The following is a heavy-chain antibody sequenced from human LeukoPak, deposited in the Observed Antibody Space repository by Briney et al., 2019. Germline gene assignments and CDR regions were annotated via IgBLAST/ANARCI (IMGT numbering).Heavy chain of an antibody. CDR3: AKGSYYDSSVYLYS. CDR2: ISESGSPI. Sequence: PGGSLRLSCAASEFTLSSYEMNWVRQAPGKGLEWVSYISESGSPIYYADSVRGRFTISRDNSKNTLYLQMNSLRAEDTAVYYCAKGSYYDSSVYLYSWGQGTLVTVTS. V-gene: IGHV3-48*03. J-gene: IGHJ1*01. CDR1: EFTLSSYE. D-gene: IGHD3-22*01.